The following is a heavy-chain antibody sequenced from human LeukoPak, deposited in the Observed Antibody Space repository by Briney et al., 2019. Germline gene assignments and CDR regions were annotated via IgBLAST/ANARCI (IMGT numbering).Heavy chain of an antibody. D-gene: IGHD3-16*01. CDR3: VKDFGRVRGTPDS. V-gene: IGHV3-64D*06. J-gene: IGHJ4*02. CDR1: GFVFSIYT. Sequence: GGSLRLSCSASGFVFSIYTMYWVRQTPGKGPEYVSTIGGSGNGFSIYYADSVKGRFTISRDDSKSILYLQMNGLRSEDTAVYYCVKDFGRVRGTPDSWGQGTLVTVSS. CDR2: IGGSGNGFSI.